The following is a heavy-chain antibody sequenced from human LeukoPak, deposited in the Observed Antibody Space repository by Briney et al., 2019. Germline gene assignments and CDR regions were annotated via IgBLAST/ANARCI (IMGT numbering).Heavy chain of an antibody. V-gene: IGHV4-59*08. Sequence: SETLSPTCTVSGGSMSSNYWSWIRLPPGKGLEWIGYIYYSGSTDYNPSLKSRVSISVATSKNQFSLSLGSVTAADTAVYYCARHGGISSGAFDIWGQGTMVTVSS. CDR1: GGSMSSNY. D-gene: IGHD6-19*01. J-gene: IGHJ3*02. CDR3: ARHGGISSGAFDI. CDR2: IYYSGST.